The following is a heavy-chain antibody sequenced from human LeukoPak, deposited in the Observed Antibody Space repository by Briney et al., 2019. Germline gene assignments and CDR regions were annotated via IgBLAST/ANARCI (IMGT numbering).Heavy chain of an antibody. D-gene: IGHD2-2*01. Sequence: SQTLSLTCTVSGGSISSGSYYWSWIRQPAGKGLEWIGRIYTSGSTNYNPSLKSRVTISVDTSKNQYSLKLSSVTAADTAVYYCARDEAYCSSTSCFNWFDPWGQGTLVTVSS. J-gene: IGHJ5*02. V-gene: IGHV4-61*02. CDR2: IYTSGST. CDR1: GGSISSGSYY. CDR3: ARDEAYCSSTSCFNWFDP.